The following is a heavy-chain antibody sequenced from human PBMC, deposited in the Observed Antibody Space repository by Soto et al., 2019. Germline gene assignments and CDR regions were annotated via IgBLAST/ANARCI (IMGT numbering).Heavy chain of an antibody. V-gene: IGHV1-18*01. Sequence: GASVKVSCKASGYTFTRSGISCVRQAPGQGLEWMGWISTYNGDTNYAQTFQGRVTMTTDTSTSTVHMEVRSLRSDDTAVYYCAREGVATYYYYGMDVWVQGTPVTV. D-gene: IGHD5-12*01. CDR1: GYTFTRSG. CDR3: AREGVATYYYYGMDV. J-gene: IGHJ6*02. CDR2: ISTYNGDT.